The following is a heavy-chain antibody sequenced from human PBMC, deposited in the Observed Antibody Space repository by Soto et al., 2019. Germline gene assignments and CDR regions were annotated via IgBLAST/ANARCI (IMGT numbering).Heavy chain of an antibody. CDR1: GGSFSGYY. V-gene: IGHV4-34*01. Sequence: SETLSLTCAVYGGSFSGYYWSWIRQPPGKGLEWIGEINHSGSTNYNPSLKSRVTISVDTSKNQFSLKLSSVTAADTAVYCCARLYRPIRSFYYYMDVWGKGTTVTVSS. CDR3: ARLYRPIRSFYYYMDV. D-gene: IGHD2-8*01. CDR2: INHSGST. J-gene: IGHJ6*03.